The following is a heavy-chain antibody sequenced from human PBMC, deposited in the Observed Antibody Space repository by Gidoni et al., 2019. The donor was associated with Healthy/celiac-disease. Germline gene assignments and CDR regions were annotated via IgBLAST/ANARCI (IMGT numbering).Heavy chain of an antibody. CDR1: GFTFSSYA. D-gene: IGHD3-22*01. CDR2: ISGSGGST. V-gene: IGHV3-23*01. J-gene: IGHJ4*02. Sequence: EVQLLESWGGLVQPGGSLRLSCAASGFTFSSYAMSWVRQAPGKGLEWVSAISGSGGSTYYADSVKGRFTISRDNSKNTLYLQMNSLRAEDTAVYYCAKGITMIVVVTLSWGQGTLVTVSS. CDR3: AKGITMIVVVTLS.